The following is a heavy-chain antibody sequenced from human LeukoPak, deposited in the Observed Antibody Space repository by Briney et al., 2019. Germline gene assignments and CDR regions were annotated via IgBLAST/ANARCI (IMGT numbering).Heavy chain of an antibody. D-gene: IGHD2-21*02. Sequence: SETLSLTCTVSGGSVSSGSYYWGWIRQPPEKGLEWIGSIFYGGSTYYNPSLKSRVTISVDTSKNQFSLKLSSVTAADTAVYYCAREYCGGDCYPFDYWGQGTLVTVSS. V-gene: IGHV4-39*02. CDR1: GGSVSSGSYY. CDR3: AREYCGGDCYPFDY. J-gene: IGHJ4*02. CDR2: IFYGGST.